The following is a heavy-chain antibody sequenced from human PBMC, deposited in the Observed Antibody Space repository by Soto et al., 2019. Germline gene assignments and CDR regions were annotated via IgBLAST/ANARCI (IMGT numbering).Heavy chain of an antibody. CDR3: AYKVGATRAEYFQH. V-gene: IGHV1-69*13. CDR1: GGTFSSYA. CDR2: IIPIFGTA. Sequence: GASVKVSCKASGGTFSSYAISWVRQAPGQGLEWMGGIIPIFGTANYAQKFQGRVTITADESTSTAYMELCSLRSEDTAVYYCAYKVGATRAEYFQHWGQGTRVTVAS. J-gene: IGHJ1*01. D-gene: IGHD1-26*01.